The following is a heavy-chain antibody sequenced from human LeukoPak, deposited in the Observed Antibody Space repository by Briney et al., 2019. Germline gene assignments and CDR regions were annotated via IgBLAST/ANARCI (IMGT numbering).Heavy chain of an antibody. J-gene: IGHJ5*02. V-gene: IGHV3-23*01. D-gene: IGHD4-17*01. CDR2: ITGTHYTT. Sequence: PGGSLRLSCAASGFTFSTFATTWVRQAPGKGLEWVSSITGTHYTTYYTDSVKGRFTISRDNSKNTLYLQMNSLRAGDTAIYYCTKDPNGDYVGAFDPWGQGTLVTVSS. CDR3: TKDPNGDYVGAFDP. CDR1: GFTFSTFA.